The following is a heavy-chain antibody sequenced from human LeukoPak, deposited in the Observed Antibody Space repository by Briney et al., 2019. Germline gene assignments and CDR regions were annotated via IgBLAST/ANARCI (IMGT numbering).Heavy chain of an antibody. D-gene: IGHD3/OR15-3a*01. CDR2: IIPSLNRA. Sequence: SVKISCTSSGGPFDNYAINWVRQAPGQGLEWMGRIIPSLNRANYAQIRVTITADKSTATAYMELSGLRYEDTAVYYCARRTDRVDDAFDVWGQGTMVTVSS. V-gene: IGHV1-69*04. CDR3: ARRTDRVDDAFDV. CDR1: GGPFDNYA. J-gene: IGHJ3*01.